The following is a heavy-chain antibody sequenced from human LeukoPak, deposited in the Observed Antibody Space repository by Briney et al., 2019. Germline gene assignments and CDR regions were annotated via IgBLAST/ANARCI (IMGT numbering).Heavy chain of an antibody. CDR3: AKDRVHCSGGSCYRFDY. D-gene: IGHD2-15*01. CDR2: ISGSGGTT. V-gene: IGHV3-23*01. CDR1: GFTFSSYG. Sequence: GGSLRLSCAASGFTFSSYGMSWVRQAPGKGLEWVSGISGSGGTTYYADSVKGRFTISRDNSKNTLYLQMNSLRAEDTAVYYCAKDRVHCSGGSCYRFDYWGQGTLVTVSS. J-gene: IGHJ4*02.